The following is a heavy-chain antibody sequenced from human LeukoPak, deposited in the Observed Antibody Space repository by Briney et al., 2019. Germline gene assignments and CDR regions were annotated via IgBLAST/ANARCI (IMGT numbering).Heavy chain of an antibody. V-gene: IGHV3-53*05. D-gene: IGHD2-8*02. CDR3: AKDTGYGPTFDN. J-gene: IGHJ4*02. Sequence: GGSLRLSCAASGFTVSTNYMSWVRQAPGKGPEWISIIYRSGDTYYADSVKGRFTISRDNAKNSLYLQMNSLRTEDTALYYCAKDTGYGPTFDNWGQGTLVTVSS. CDR2: IYRSGDT. CDR1: GFTVSTNY.